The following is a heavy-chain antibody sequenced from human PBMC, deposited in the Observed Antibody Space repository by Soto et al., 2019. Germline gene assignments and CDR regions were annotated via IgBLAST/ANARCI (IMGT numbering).Heavy chain of an antibody. CDR2: IYYSGST. CDR1: GGSISSYY. D-gene: IGHD3-9*01. CDR3: ARVSPPPGFYDILTGPRYAFDI. V-gene: IGHV4-59*01. Sequence: KTSETLSLTCTVSGGSISSYYWSWIRQPPGKGLEWIGYIYYSGSTNYNPSLKSRVTISVDTTKNQFSLKLSSVTAADTAVYYCARVSPPPGFYDILTGPRYAFDIWGQGTMVTVSS. J-gene: IGHJ3*02.